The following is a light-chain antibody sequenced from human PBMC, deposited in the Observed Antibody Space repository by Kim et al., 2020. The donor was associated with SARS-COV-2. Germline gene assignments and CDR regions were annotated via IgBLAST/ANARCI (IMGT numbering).Light chain of an antibody. J-gene: IGKJ2*01. Sequence: DIVLTQSPGTLSLSPGERATLSCRASQSVTSTYFAWYQQKPGQAPRLLIYGVSSRATGIPDRFSGSGSGTDFTLTISRLEPEDFAVYYCQQYGSSPNTFGQGTKLAI. CDR3: QQYGSSPNT. CDR2: GVS. CDR1: QSVTSTY. V-gene: IGKV3-20*01.